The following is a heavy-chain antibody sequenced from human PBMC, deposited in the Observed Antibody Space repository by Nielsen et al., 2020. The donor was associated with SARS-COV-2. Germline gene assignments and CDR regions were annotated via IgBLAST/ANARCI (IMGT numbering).Heavy chain of an antibody. V-gene: IGHV3-7*05. CDR2: IKQDGSEK. CDR3: ARVLCGGDCTTGYYYYGMDV. Sequence: VRQMPGKGLEWVANIKQDGSEKYYVDSVKGRFTISRDNAKNSLYLQMNSLRAEDTAVYYCARVLCGGDCTTGYYYYGMDVWGQGTTVTVSS. J-gene: IGHJ6*02. D-gene: IGHD2-21*02.